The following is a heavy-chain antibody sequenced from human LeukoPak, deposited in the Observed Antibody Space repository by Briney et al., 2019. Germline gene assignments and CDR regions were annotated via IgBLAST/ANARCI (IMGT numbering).Heavy chain of an antibody. J-gene: IGHJ4*02. CDR2: ISTSGGTT. V-gene: IGHV3-48*03. CDR1: GFTFSHYE. CDR3: AKGFYGGYADY. Sequence: PGGSLRLSCAASGFTFSHYEMNWVRQAPGMGLQWLSYISTSGGTTYYADSVKGRFTVSRDNAKNSLCLQMNSLRAEDTAVYYCAKGFYGGYADYWGQGTLVTVSS. D-gene: IGHD5-12*01.